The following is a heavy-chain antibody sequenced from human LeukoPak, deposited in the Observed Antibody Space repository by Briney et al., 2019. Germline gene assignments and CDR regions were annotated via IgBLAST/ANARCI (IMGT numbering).Heavy chain of an antibody. Sequence: SQTLSLTCAISGDSVSSNSAAWNWIRQSPSRGLESLGRTYYRSKWYNDYAVSVKSRITINPDTSKNQFSLQLNSVTPEDTAVYYCARESPPRITMVRGVIDYWGQGTLVTVSS. V-gene: IGHV6-1*01. CDR2: TYYRSKWYN. CDR1: GDSVSSNSAA. D-gene: IGHD3-10*01. J-gene: IGHJ4*02. CDR3: ARESPPRITMVRGVIDY.